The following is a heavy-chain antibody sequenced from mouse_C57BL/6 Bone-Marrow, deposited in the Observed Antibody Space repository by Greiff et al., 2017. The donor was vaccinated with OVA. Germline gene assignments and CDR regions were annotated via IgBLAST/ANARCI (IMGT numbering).Heavy chain of an antibody. Sequence: EVKLVESGGDLVKPGGSLKLSCAASGFTFSSYGMSWVRQTPDKRLEWVATLSSGGSYTYYPDSVQGRFTISRDKAKNTLYLQMCSLKSEDTAMYYCARRGIYYDDDAYWGQGTLVTVSA. D-gene: IGHD2-4*01. CDR2: LSSGGSYT. J-gene: IGHJ3*01. V-gene: IGHV5-6*02. CDR3: ARRGIYYDDDAY. CDR1: GFTFSSYG.